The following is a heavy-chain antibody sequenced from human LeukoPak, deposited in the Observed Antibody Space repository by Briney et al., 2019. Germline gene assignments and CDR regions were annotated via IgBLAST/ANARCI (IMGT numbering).Heavy chain of an antibody. CDR1: GGSISSYY. J-gene: IGHJ4*02. V-gene: IGHV4-4*07. CDR3: ARDYYDSSGYPFCDY. CDR2: IYTSGST. D-gene: IGHD3-22*01. Sequence: AETLSLTCTVSGGSISSYYWSWIRQPAGKGLEWIGRIYTSGSTTYNPSLKSRVTMSADTSKNQLSLKLSSVTAADTAVYYCARDYYDSSGYPFCDYWGQGTLVTVSS.